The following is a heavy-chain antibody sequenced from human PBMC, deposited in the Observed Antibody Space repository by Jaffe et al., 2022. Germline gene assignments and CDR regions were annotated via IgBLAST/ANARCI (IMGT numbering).Heavy chain of an antibody. V-gene: IGHV3-23*01. D-gene: IGHD3-3*01. Sequence: EVQLLESGGGLVQPGGSLRLSCAASGFTFSSYAMSWVRQAPGKGLEWVSAISGSGGSTYYADSVKGRFTISRDNSKNTLYLQMNSLRAEDTAVYYCAKWGTIFGVVIIPFDYWGQGTLVTVSS. CDR3: AKWGTIFGVVIIPFDY. CDR2: ISGSGGST. J-gene: IGHJ4*02. CDR1: GFTFSSYA.